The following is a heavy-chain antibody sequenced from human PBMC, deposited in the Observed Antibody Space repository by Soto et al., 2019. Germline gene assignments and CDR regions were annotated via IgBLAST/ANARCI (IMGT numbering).Heavy chain of an antibody. D-gene: IGHD2-2*01. Sequence: TGGSLRLSCAASGFTFSSYWMHWVRQAPGKGLVWVSRINSDGSSTSYADSVKGRFTISRDNAKNTLYLQMNSLRAEDTAVYYCARDRAGDIVVVPAAKPYYYGMDVWGQGTTVTVSS. CDR2: INSDGSST. J-gene: IGHJ6*02. CDR1: GFTFSSYW. CDR3: ARDRAGDIVVVPAAKPYYYGMDV. V-gene: IGHV3-74*01.